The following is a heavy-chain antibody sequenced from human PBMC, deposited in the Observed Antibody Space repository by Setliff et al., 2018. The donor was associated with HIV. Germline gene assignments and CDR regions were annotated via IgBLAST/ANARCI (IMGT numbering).Heavy chain of an antibody. D-gene: IGHD1-1*01. CDR2: ISRNRGTI. J-gene: IGHJ4*02. Sequence: SLRLSCAASGFTLDNYAMSWVRQRPGEGLEWVASISRNRGTIAYADSVKGRFAISRDDAKNSLHLQMNSLRPDDTAFYYCAKGSRPYKAPLDYWGQGILVTVSS. CDR1: GFTLDNYA. V-gene: IGHV3-9*01. CDR3: AKGSRPYKAPLDY.